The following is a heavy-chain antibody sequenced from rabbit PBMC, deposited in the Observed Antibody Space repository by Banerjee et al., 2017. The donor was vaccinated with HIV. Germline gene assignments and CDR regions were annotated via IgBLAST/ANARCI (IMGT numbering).Heavy chain of an antibody. V-gene: IGHV1S7*01. D-gene: IGHD6-1*01. J-gene: IGHJ4*01. CDR1: GFDFSSYY. CDR2: IDPVFGST. CDR3: ARTPYAGYAGYGYVYYFNL. Sequence: QQVESGGGLVQPGGSLKLSCKASGFDFSSYYMSWVRQAPGKGLEWIGYIDPVFGSTYYASWVNGRFTISSHNAQNTLYLQLNSLTAADTATYFCARTPYAGYAGYGYVYYFNLWGQGTLVTVS.